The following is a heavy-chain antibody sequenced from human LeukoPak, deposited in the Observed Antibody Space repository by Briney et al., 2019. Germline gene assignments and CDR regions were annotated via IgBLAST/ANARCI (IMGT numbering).Heavy chain of an antibody. V-gene: IGHV4-34*01. J-gene: IGHJ4*02. CDR2: INHSGST. CDR1: GGSFSGYY. D-gene: IGHD2-2*01. CDR3: ARRVVPAVADY. Sequence: SEALSLTCAVYGGSFSGYYWSWLRQPPGKGLEWIGEINHSGSTIYNPSRKSRVTISVDTSKTQFSLTLSSVTAADTAVYYCARRVVPAVADYWGQGTLVTVSS.